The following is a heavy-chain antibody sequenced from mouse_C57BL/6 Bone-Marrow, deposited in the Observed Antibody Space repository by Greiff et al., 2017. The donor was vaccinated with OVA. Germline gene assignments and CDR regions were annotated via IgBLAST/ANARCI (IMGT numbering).Heavy chain of an antibody. Sequence: EVKLVESGGGLVKPGGSLKLSCAASGFTFSSYAMSWVRQTPEKRLEWVATISDGGSYTYYPDNVKGLFTISRDNAKNNLYLQMSHLKSEDTAMYYCARDLLYGSSSWFAYWGQGTLVTVSA. CDR2: ISDGGSYT. J-gene: IGHJ3*01. V-gene: IGHV5-4*01. CDR3: ARDLLYGSSSWFAY. CDR1: GFTFSSYA. D-gene: IGHD1-1*01.